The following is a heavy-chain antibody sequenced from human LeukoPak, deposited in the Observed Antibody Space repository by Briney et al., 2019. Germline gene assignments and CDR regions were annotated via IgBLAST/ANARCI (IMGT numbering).Heavy chain of an antibody. CDR1: RFSFITYE. V-gene: IGHV3-48*03. D-gene: IGHD4-23*01. CDR2: ISGSGSTT. CDR3: ARVTTVVTLFDY. J-gene: IGHJ4*02. Sequence: GGSLRLSCAASRFSFITYEMNWVRQAPGKGLEWVSYISGSGSTTYYAESVKGRFTISRDNAKNSLYLRMNSLRAEDTAVYYCARVTTVVTLFDYWGQGTLVTVSS.